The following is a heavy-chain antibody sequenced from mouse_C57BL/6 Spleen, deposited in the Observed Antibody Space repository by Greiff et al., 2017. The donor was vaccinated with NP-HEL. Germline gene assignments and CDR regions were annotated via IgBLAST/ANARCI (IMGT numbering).Heavy chain of an antibody. CDR1: GYTFTSYT. CDR2: INPSSGYT. J-gene: IGHJ2*01. CDR3: ARERDYLSPYFDY. Sequence: QVQLKQSGAELARPGASVKMSCKASGYTFTSYTMHWVKQRPGQGLEWIGYINPSSGYTKYNQKFKDKATLTADKSSSTAYMQLSSLTSEDSAVYYCARERDYLSPYFDYWGQGTTLTVSS. D-gene: IGHD5-5*01. V-gene: IGHV1-4*01.